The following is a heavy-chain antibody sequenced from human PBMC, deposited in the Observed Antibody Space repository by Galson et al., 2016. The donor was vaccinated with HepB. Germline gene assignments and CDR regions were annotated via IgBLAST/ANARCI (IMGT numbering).Heavy chain of an antibody. Sequence: SLRLSCAASGFTFDDYAMHWVRQAPGKGLEWVSLISWDGGSTYYADSVKGRFTISRDNSKNSLYLQMNSLAAEDTAVYYCAGIPDSWGQGTLVIVSS. D-gene: IGHD2-21*01. CDR2: ISWDGGST. V-gene: IGHV3-43D*03. CDR3: AGIPDS. J-gene: IGHJ4*02. CDR1: GFTFDDYA.